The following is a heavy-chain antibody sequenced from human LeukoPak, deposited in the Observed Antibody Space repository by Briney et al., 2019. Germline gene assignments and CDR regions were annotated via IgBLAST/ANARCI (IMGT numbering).Heavy chain of an antibody. Sequence: GASVKVSCKASGYTFTSYGISWVRQAPGQGLEWMGRIIPILGIANYAQKFQGRVTITADKSTSTAYMELSSLRSEDTAVYYCARGGVVPAAIDYWGQGTLVTVSS. V-gene: IGHV1-69*04. CDR3: ARGGVVPAAIDY. D-gene: IGHD2-2*01. CDR1: GYTFTSYG. CDR2: IIPILGIA. J-gene: IGHJ4*02.